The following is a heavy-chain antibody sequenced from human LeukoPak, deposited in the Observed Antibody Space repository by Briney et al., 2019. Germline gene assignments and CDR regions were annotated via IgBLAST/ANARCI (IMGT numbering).Heavy chain of an antibody. CDR3: ATTTIRLGY. D-gene: IGHD1-26*01. CDR1: GGSISSSSHY. J-gene: IGHJ4*02. Sequence: SETLSLTCTVSGGSISSSSHYWGWIRQPPGTGLEWIGSISNSGSTYYNPSLKSRVTISVDTSNNQFSLKLSSVTAADTAVYYCATTTIRLGYWGQGTLVTVSS. V-gene: IGHV4-39*07. CDR2: ISNSGST.